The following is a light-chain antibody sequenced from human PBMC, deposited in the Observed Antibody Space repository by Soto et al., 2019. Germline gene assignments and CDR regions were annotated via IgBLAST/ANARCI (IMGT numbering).Light chain of an antibody. CDR2: DVS. CDR1: SSDVGGYNY. CDR3: SSYTSSSSVV. V-gene: IGLV2-14*01. Sequence: QSALTQPASVSGSPGQSSTISCTGTSSDVGGYNYVSWYQQHPGKAPKLMIYDVSNRPSGVSNRFSGSKSGNTASLTISGLHAEDEADYYCSSYTSSSSVVFGGWTQLTVL. J-gene: IGLJ2*01.